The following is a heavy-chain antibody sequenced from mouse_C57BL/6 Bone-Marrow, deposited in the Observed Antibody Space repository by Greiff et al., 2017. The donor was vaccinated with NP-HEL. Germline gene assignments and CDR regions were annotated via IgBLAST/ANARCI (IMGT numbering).Heavy chain of an antibody. J-gene: IGHJ1*03. CDR2: IDPENGDT. CDR3: TTSPYHWYFDV. CDR1: GFNIKDDY. Sequence: VQLQQSGAELVRPGASVKLSCTASGFNIKDDYMHWVKQRPAQGLEWIGWIDPENGDTEYASKFQGKATITADTSSNTAYLQLSSLTSEDTAVYYCTTSPYHWYFDVWGTGTTVTVSS. V-gene: IGHV14-4*01.